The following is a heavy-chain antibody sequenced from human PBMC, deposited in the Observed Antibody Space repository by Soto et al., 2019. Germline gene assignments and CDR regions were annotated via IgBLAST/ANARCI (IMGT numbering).Heavy chain of an antibody. CDR2: IYYSGST. V-gene: IGHV4-59*08. CDR3: ARQGVGYCSGGSCYSSWFDP. CDR1: GGSISSYY. D-gene: IGHD2-15*01. J-gene: IGHJ5*02. Sequence: SETLSLTCTVSGGSISSYYWSWIRQPPGKGLEWIGYIYYSGSTNYNPSLKSRVTISVDTSKNQFSLKLSSVTAADTAVYYCARQGVGYCSGGSCYSSWFDPWGQGTLVTVSS.